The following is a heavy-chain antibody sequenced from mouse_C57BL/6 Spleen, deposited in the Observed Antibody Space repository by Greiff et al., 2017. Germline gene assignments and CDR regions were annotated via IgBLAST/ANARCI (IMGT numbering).Heavy chain of an antibody. CDR2: IYPGDGDT. D-gene: IGHD2-4*01. CDR3: ARDDYEDYYAMDY. CDR1: GYAFSSSW. J-gene: IGHJ4*01. V-gene: IGHV1-82*01. Sequence: VQLQQSGPELVKPGASVKISCKASGYAFSSSWMNWVKQRPGKGLEWIGRIYPGDGDTNYNGKFKGKATLTADKSSSTTYMQLSSLTSADSAVYFCARDDYEDYYAMDYWGQGTSVTVSS.